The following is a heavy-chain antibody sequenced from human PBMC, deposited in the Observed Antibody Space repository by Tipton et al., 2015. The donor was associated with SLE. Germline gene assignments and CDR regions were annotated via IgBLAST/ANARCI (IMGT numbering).Heavy chain of an antibody. V-gene: IGHV4-61*01. Sequence: TLSLTCSVSGASIPRSTEYWGWIRQPPGKGLEWIGYVFSSGSTNYTPSLKSRVTISGDTSKNQFSLRLSSVTAADTAVYYCARDRWGPAYFDNWGQGTLVTVSS. CDR1: GASIPRSTEY. D-gene: IGHD7-27*01. CDR3: ARDRWGPAYFDN. J-gene: IGHJ4*02. CDR2: VFSSGST.